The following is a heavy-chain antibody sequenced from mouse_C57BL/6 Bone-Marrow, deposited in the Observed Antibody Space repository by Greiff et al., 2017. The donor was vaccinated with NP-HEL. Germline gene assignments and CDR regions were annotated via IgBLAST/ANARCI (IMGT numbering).Heavy chain of an antibody. V-gene: IGHV1-64*01. CDR3: ARSTTVVALYYYAMDY. CDR2: IHPNSGST. J-gene: IGHJ4*01. Sequence: QVQLQQPGAELVKPGASVKLSCKASGYTLTSYWMHWVKQRPGQGLEWIGMIHPNSGSTNYNEKFKSKATLTVDKSSSTAYMQLSSLTSEDSAVYYCARSTTVVALYYYAMDYWGQGTSVTVSS. D-gene: IGHD1-1*01. CDR1: GYTLTSYW.